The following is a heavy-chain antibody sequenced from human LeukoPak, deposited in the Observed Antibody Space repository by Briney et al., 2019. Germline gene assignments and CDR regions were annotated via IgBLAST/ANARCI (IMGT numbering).Heavy chain of an antibody. D-gene: IGHD1-26*01. CDR2: IYYSGST. CDR1: GGSISSYY. Sequence: SETLSLTCTVSGGSISSYYWSWIRQPPGKGLEWIGYIYYSGSTNYNPSLKSRVTISVDTSKNQFSLKLSSVTAADTAVYYCARDVVGITGAFDIWGQGTVVTVSS. CDR3: ARDVVGITGAFDI. V-gene: IGHV4-59*01. J-gene: IGHJ3*02.